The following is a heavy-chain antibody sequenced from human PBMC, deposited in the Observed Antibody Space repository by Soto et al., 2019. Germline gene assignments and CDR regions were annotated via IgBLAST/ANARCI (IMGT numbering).Heavy chain of an antibody. V-gene: IGHV2-70*01. J-gene: IGHJ4*02. CDR1: GFSLSTSGMC. CDR2: IDWDDDK. Sequence: SGPTLVNPTQTLTLTCTFSGFSLSTSGMCVSWIRQPPGKALEWLALIDWDDDKYYSTSLKTRLTISKDTSKNQVVLTMTNMDPVDTATYYRARMRSGYSYGFSQFDYWGQGTLVTVSS. D-gene: IGHD5-18*01. CDR3: ARMRSGYSYGFSQFDY.